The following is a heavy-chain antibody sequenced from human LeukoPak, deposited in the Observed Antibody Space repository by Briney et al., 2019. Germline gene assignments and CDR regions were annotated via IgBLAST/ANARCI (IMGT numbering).Heavy chain of an antibody. Sequence: ASVKVSCKASGYTFTGYYMHWVRQAPGQGLEWMGWINPNSGGTNYAQKFQGRVTMTRDTSISTAYMELSRLRSDDTAVYYCARAGLRYFDWLLEGPYYFDYWGQGTLVTVSS. CDR3: ARAGLRYFDWLLEGPYYFDY. D-gene: IGHD3-9*01. CDR2: INPNSGGT. CDR1: GYTFTGYY. J-gene: IGHJ4*02. V-gene: IGHV1-2*02.